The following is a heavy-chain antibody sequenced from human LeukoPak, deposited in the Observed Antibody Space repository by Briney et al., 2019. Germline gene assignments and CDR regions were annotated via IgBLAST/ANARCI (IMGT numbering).Heavy chain of an antibody. J-gene: IGHJ4*02. V-gene: IGHV4-4*02. CDR2: IYHSGST. CDR3: ARLGYSSGWYGVYY. CDR1: GGSISSSNW. D-gene: IGHD6-19*01. Sequence: PSGTLSLTRAVSGGSISSSNWWSWVRQPPGKGLEWIGEIYHSGSTNYNPSLKSRVTISVDKSKNQFSLKLSSVTAADTAVYYCARLGYSSGWYGVYYWGQGTLVTVSS.